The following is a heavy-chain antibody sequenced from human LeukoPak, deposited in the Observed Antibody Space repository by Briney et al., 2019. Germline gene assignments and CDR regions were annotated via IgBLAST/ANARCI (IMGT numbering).Heavy chain of an antibody. D-gene: IGHD3-3*01. V-gene: IGHV3-23*01. CDR3: AKDLQPLEWLSPYFDY. J-gene: IGHJ4*02. CDR2: ISGSGGST. CDR1: GLTFSSYA. Sequence: GRSLRLSCAASGLTFSSYAMSWVRQAPGKGLEWVSAISGSGGSTYYADSVKGRFTISRDNSKNTLYLQMNSLRAEDTAVYYCAKDLQPLEWLSPYFDYWGQGTLVTVSS.